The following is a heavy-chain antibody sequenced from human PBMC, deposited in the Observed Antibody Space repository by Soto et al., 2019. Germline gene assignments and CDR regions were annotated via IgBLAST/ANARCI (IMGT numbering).Heavy chain of an antibody. D-gene: IGHD6-13*01. V-gene: IGHV4-39*01. CDR3: ARQYRPSSRFRDGTDV. J-gene: IGHJ6*02. Sequence: SETLSLTCTVSGGSISSSSYYWAWIRQPPGKGLEWIGSIYYSGSTYYNPSLKSRVTISVDTSKNQFSLKLSSVTAADTAVYYCARQYRPSSRFRDGTDVWGQGTTVTVSS. CDR1: GGSISSSSYY. CDR2: IYYSGST.